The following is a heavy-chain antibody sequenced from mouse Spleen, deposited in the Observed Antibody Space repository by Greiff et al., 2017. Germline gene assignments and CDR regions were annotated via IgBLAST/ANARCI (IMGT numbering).Heavy chain of an antibody. D-gene: IGHD2-1*01. CDR2: IHPNSGST. CDR3: VYDGSYSWFAY. V-gene: IGHV1-64*01. J-gene: IGHJ3*01. Sequence: QVQLQQSGPELVKPGASVKISCKASGYTFTSYWMHWVKQRPGQGLEWIGMIHPNSGSTNYNEKFKSKATLTVDKSSSTAYMQLSSLTSEDSAVYYCVYDGSYSWFAYWGQGTLVTVSA. CDR1: GYTFTSYW.